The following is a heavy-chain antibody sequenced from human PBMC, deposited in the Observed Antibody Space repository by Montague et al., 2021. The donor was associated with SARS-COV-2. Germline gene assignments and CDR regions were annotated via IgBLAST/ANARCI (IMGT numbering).Heavy chain of an antibody. CDR2: INGDGSST. CDR3: ACDSRYSGYEADY. D-gene: IGHD5-12*01. CDR1: GFTFSNYW. Sequence: SLRLSCAASGFTFSNYWMHWVRQAPGKGLVWVSRINGDGSSTTYADSVKGRFSISRDNAKNTVYLQMNSLRAEDSAVYYCACDSRYSGYEADYWGQGTPVTVSS. V-gene: IGHV3-74*01. J-gene: IGHJ4*02.